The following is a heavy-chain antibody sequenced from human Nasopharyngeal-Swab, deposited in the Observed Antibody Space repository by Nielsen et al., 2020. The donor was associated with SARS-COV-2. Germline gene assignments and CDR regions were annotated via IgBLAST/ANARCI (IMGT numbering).Heavy chain of an antibody. CDR3: ARDRDYAGAFDI. J-gene: IGHJ3*02. D-gene: IGHD2-2*01. V-gene: IGHV3-7*01. CDR1: GFTFSSYW. Sequence: GESLKISCAASGFTFSSYWMSWVRQAAGKGLEWVANIKQGGSEKYYVDSVKGRFTISRDNAKNSLYLQMNSLRAEDTAVYYCARDRDYAGAFDIWGQGTMVTVSS. CDR2: IKQGGSEK.